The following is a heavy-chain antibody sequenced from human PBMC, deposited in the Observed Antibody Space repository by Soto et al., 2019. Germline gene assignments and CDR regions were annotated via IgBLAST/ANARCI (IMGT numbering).Heavy chain of an antibody. CDR3: ARAYCSGGSCFIDY. Sequence: SETLSLTCTVSGGSISIGGYYWSCFRQHPGKGLEWIGYIYYSGSTYYNPSLKSRVTISVDTSKNQFSLKLSSVTAADTAVYYCARAYCSGGSCFIDYWGQGTLVT. J-gene: IGHJ4*02. D-gene: IGHD2-15*01. CDR2: IYYSGST. CDR1: GGSISIGGYY. V-gene: IGHV4-31*03.